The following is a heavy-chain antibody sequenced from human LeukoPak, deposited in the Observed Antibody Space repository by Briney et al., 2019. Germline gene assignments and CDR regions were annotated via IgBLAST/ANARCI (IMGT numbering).Heavy chain of an antibody. J-gene: IGHJ4*02. CDR2: INSDGSST. CDR1: GFTFSSYW. V-gene: IGHV3-74*01. Sequence: GSLSLSCAASGFTFSSYWMHWVRQAPGKGLVWVSRINSDGSSTSYAVSVKGRFTISRDNAKNTLHLQMNSLRAEDTAVYYCARESSDSVVFDYWGKGTTVTSSS. D-gene: IGHD2-15*01. CDR3: ARESSDSVVFDY.